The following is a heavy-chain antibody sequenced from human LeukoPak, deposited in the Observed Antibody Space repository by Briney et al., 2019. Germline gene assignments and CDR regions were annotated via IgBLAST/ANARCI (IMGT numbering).Heavy chain of an antibody. V-gene: IGHV4-34*01. D-gene: IGHD4-11*01. Sequence: PSETLSLTCAVYDGSFSGYSWSWIRQPPGKGLEWIGEINHSGSTNYNPSLKSRVTISLDTSKNQFPLRLSSVTAADTAVYYSARDRPVTGANWFDPWGQGALVTVSS. CDR3: ARDRPVTGANWFDP. CDR2: INHSGST. J-gene: IGHJ5*02. CDR1: DGSFSGYS.